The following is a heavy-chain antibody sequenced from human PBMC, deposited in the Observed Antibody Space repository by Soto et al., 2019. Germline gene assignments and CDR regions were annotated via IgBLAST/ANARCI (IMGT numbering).Heavy chain of an antibody. CDR2: IHSDGSTT. J-gene: IGHJ3*01. V-gene: IGHV3-74*01. D-gene: IGHD2-21*02. CDR1: GFTFSDYW. Sequence: GGSLRLSCAVSGFTFSDYWMHWVRQAPGQGLVWVSHIHSDGSTTTYADSVKGRFTISRDNAKNTLYLQMNSLRAEDTAVYYCVRGDKGGFDLWGQGTTVTVSS. CDR3: VRGDKGGFDL.